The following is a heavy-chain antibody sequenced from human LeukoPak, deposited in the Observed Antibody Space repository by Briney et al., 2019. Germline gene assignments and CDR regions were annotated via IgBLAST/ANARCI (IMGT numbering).Heavy chain of an antibody. CDR1: GGTLSSYA. CDR2: IIPIFGIA. CDR3: ARDAPPTLIAVAVHYYYYGMDV. D-gene: IGHD6-19*01. V-gene: IGHV1-69*04. J-gene: IGHJ6*02. Sequence: SVNVSCKSSGGTLSSYAISWVRQARGQGLAWVGRIIPIFGIANYAQKFQGRVTITADKSTSTAYMELSSLRSEDTAVYYCARDAPPTLIAVAVHYYYYGMDVWGQGTTVTVSS.